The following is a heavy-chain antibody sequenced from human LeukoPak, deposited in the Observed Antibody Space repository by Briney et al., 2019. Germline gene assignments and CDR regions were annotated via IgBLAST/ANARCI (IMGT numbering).Heavy chain of an antibody. CDR1: GYTFTSYG. J-gene: IGHJ4*02. V-gene: IGHV1-18*01. Sequence: GASVTVSCKASGYTFTSYGISWVRQAPGQGLEWMGWISAYNGNTNYAQKLQGRVTMTTDTSTSTAYMELRSLRSDDTAVYYCARMQGPTVTWRGDYFDYWGQGTLVTVSS. CDR2: ISAYNGNT. D-gene: IGHD4-17*01. CDR3: ARMQGPTVTWRGDYFDY.